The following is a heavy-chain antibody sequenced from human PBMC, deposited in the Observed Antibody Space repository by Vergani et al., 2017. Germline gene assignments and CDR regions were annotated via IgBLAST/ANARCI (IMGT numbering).Heavy chain of an antibody. CDR1: GGSISSGDYY. V-gene: IGHV4-30-4*01. J-gene: IGHJ5*02. CDR2: IYYSGST. CDR3: ARGITMIVVVTSEGSWFDP. Sequence: QVQLQESGPGLVKPSHTLSLTCTVSGGSISSGDYYWSWIRQPPGKGLEWIGYIYYSGSTYYNPSLKSRVTISVDTSKNQFSLKLSSVTAADTAVYYCARGITMIVVVTSEGSWFDPWGQGTLVTVSS. D-gene: IGHD3-22*01.